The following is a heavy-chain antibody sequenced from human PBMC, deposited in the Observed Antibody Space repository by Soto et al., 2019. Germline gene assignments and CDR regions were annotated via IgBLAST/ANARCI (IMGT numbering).Heavy chain of an antibody. CDR1: GFTFSNYN. J-gene: IGHJ5*02. V-gene: IGHV3-21*01. Sequence: GGSLRLSCVASGFTFSNYNMNWVRQAPGKGLEWVSHISGTGVYIHYADAVKGRFTVSRDNAKSSVYLQMNSLRAEDTAVYYCAREGALKPFSSWGQGALVTVSS. CDR3: AREGALKPFSS. CDR2: ISGTGVYI.